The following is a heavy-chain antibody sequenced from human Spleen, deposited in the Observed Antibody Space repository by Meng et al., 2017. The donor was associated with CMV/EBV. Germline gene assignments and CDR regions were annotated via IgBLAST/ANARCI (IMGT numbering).Heavy chain of an antibody. CDR2: INPDGGSA. CDR3: ARVYGSSSYGY. CDR1: GYTFTSYY. Sequence: ASVKVSCKASGYTFTSYYLHWVRQAPGQGFEWMAIINPDGGSASYAQKFQGRITVTRDTSTSTVYMELTSLRSEDTAVYYCARVYGSSSYGYWGQGTLVTVSS. V-gene: IGHV1-46*01. D-gene: IGHD6-6*01. J-gene: IGHJ4*02.